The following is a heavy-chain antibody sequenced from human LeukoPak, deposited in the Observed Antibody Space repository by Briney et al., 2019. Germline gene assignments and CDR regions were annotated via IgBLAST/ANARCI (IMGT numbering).Heavy chain of an antibody. D-gene: IGHD3-22*01. Sequence: GGSLRLSCAASGFTFSSYGMHWVRQAPGKGLEWVAVISYDGGNKYYADSVKGRFTISRDNSKNTLYLQMNSLRAEDTAVYYCAKGLYYYDSSGQTPLDYWGQGTLVTVSS. CDR3: AKGLYYYDSSGQTPLDY. CDR2: ISYDGGNK. CDR1: GFTFSSYG. V-gene: IGHV3-30*18. J-gene: IGHJ4*02.